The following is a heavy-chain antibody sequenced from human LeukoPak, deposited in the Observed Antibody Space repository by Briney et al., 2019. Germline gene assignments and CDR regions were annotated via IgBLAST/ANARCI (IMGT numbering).Heavy chain of an antibody. CDR3: ARAKNFWSGYFGAFDI. J-gene: IGHJ3*02. V-gene: IGHV4-59*01. Sequence: SETLSLTCTVSGGSISSYYWSWIRLPPGKGLEWIGYIYYSGSTNYNPSLKSRVTISVDTSKNQFSLKLSSVTAADTAVYYCARAKNFWSGYFGAFDIWGQGTMVTVSS. CDR1: GGSISSYY. D-gene: IGHD3-3*01. CDR2: IYYSGST.